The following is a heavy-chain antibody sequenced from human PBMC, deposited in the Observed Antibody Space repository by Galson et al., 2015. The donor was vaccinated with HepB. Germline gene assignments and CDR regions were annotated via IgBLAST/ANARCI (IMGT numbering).Heavy chain of an antibody. CDR1: GGTFSNYG. J-gene: IGHJ4*02. D-gene: IGHD1-7*01. Sequence: SVKVSCKASGGTFSNYGFSWVRQAPRQGLEWMRGFIPMLAIKNYAHNFQVRVPITAGKSTSTAYMELSSLRSEDTAVDYCAILIMGTQPFDYWGQGTLVTVSS. CDR3: AILIMGTQPFDY. V-gene: IGHV1-69*10. CDR2: FIPMLAIK.